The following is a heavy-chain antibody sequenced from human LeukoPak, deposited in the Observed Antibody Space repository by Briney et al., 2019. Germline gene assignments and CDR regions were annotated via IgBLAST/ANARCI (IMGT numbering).Heavy chain of an antibody. V-gene: IGHV4-4*07. CDR1: GGSISSYY. D-gene: IGHD3-16*02. CDR3: ARAKDNYRGNDAFDI. CDR2: IYASGST. J-gene: IGHJ3*02. Sequence: PSETLSLTCTVSGGSISSYYWSWIRQSAGKGLEWIGRIYASGSTNYNPPLKSRVTMSVDTSKNQFSLKLSSVSAADTAVYYCARAKDNYRGNDAFDIWGQGTMVTVSS.